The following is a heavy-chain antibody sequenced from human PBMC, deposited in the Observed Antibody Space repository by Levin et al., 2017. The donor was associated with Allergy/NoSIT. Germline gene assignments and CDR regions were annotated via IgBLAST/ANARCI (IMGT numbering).Heavy chain of an antibody. CDR2: ISWNSGSI. V-gene: IGHV3-9*01. D-gene: IGHD3-10*01. Sequence: SCAASGFTFDDYAMHWVRQAPGKGLEWVSGISWNSGSIGYADSVKGRFTIIRDNAKNYAYLQMKSLRTEDTALYYCARDNIGLPDAFDIWGQGTMVVVSS. CDR1: GFTFDDYA. J-gene: IGHJ3*02. CDR3: ARDNIGLPDAFDI.